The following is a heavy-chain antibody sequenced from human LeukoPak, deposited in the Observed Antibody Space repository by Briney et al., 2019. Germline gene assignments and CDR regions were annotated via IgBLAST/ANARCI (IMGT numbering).Heavy chain of an antibody. CDR3: ARDRERDGYNAGFDY. J-gene: IGHJ4*02. V-gene: IGHV1-69*05. D-gene: IGHD5-24*01. CDR1: GGTFSNYV. CDR2: IIPIFGTA. Sequence: SVKVSCKASGGTFSNYVISWVRQAPGQGLEWVGRIIPIFGTANYTQKFQGRVTITTDESTSTAYMELSSLRSEDTAVYYCARDRERDGYNAGFDYWGQGTLVTVSS.